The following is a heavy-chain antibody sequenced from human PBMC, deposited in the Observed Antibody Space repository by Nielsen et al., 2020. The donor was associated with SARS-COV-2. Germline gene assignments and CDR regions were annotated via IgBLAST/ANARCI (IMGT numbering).Heavy chain of an antibody. Sequence: GESLKISCAASGFSFRSYAMSWVRQTPGKGLEWVSSISVSGGSTYYADSVKGRFTISRDNAENTLYLQMNSLRADDAAVYYCVRVRDDGYYYDTGPFDYWGQGTLVTVSS. V-gene: IGHV3-23*01. J-gene: IGHJ4*02. CDR1: GFSFRSYA. CDR2: ISVSGGST. CDR3: VRVRDDGYYYDTGPFDY. D-gene: IGHD3-22*01.